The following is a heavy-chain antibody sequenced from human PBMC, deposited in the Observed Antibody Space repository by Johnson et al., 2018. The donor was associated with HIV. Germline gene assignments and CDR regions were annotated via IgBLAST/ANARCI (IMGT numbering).Heavy chain of an antibody. CDR3: ARGGQLVAFDI. Sequence: QVQLVESGGGLVQPGGSLRLSCAASGFTFSSYAMHWVRQAPGKGLEWVAVISYDGSNKYYADSVKGRFTISSDNSKNTLYLQMNSLRAEDTAVYYCARGGQLVAFDIWGQGTMVTVSS. CDR1: GFTFSSYA. CDR2: ISYDGSNK. V-gene: IGHV3-30*04. J-gene: IGHJ3*02. D-gene: IGHD6-6*01.